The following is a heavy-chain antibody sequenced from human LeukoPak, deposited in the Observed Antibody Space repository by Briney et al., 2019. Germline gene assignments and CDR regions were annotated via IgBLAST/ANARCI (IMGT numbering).Heavy chain of an antibody. CDR1: GFTFSSYS. Sequence: GGSLRLSCAASGFTFSSYSMNWVRQAPGKGLEWVSYISSSSSTIYYADSVKGRSTISRDNAKNSLYLQMNSLRAEDTAVYYCARVLGMYSSSWAFDYWGQGTLVTVSS. D-gene: IGHD6-13*01. CDR2: ISSSSSTI. J-gene: IGHJ4*02. CDR3: ARVLGMYSSSWAFDY. V-gene: IGHV3-48*01.